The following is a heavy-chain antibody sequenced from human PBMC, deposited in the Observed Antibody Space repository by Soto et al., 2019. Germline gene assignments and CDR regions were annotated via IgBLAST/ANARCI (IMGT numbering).Heavy chain of an antibody. CDR3: ARAKFESTGWHQFDI. V-gene: IGHV4-34*01. J-gene: IGHJ4*02. Sequence: SETLSLTCTVSGGSFTCHFWSWVRQPPGKGLEWIGEVSHSGNTKYYPSLRSQVTLSVDSSKNQISLALTSVTAADTAVYYCARAKFESTGWHQFDIWGQGTLVTVSS. CDR2: VSHSGNT. D-gene: IGHD7-27*01. CDR1: GGSFTCHF.